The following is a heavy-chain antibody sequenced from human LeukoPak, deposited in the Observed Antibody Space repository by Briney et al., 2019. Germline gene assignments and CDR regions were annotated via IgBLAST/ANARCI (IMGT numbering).Heavy chain of an antibody. CDR2: TKQDGSEK. Sequence: GGSLRLSCAASGFTFSNYWMTWVRQAPGKGLEWVANTKQDGSEKYYVDSVKGRFTISRDNAKNSLSLQMNSLRAEDTAVYYCARYSSSYGWFDPWGQGTLVTVSS. CDR1: GFTFSNYW. D-gene: IGHD3-22*01. J-gene: IGHJ5*02. CDR3: ARYSSSYGWFDP. V-gene: IGHV3-7*01.